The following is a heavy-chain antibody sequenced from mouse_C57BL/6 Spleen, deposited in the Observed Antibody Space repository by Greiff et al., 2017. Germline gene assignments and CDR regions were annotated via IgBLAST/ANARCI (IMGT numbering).Heavy chain of an antibody. CDR3: ARGGLYTGSISYAMDY. V-gene: IGHV1-19*01. CDR2: INPYNGGT. Sequence: DVQLQESGPVLVKPGASVKMSCKASGYTFTDYYMNWVKQSHGKSLEWIGVINPYNGGTSYNQKFKGKATLTVDKSSSAAYMELHTLTSEDSAVYCSARGGLYTGSISYAMDYWGQEASDTVSS. J-gene: IGHJ4*01. D-gene: IGHD1-3*01. CDR1: GYTFTDYY.